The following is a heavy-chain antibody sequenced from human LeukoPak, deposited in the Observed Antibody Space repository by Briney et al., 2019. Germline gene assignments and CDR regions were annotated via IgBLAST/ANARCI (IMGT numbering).Heavy chain of an antibody. CDR3: ARGLRENSSQDHDYFDY. J-gene: IGHJ4*02. Sequence: KPSETLSLTCAVYGGSFSGYHWSWIRQPPGKGLEWIGEINHSGSTNYNPSLKSRVTISVDTSKNQFSLKLSSVTAADTAVYYCARGLRENSSQDHDYFDYWGQGTLVTVSS. V-gene: IGHV4-34*01. D-gene: IGHD2/OR15-2a*01. CDR2: INHSGST. CDR1: GGSFSGYH.